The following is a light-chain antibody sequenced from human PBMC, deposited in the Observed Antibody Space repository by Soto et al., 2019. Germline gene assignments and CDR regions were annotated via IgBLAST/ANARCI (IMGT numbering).Light chain of an antibody. J-gene: IGKJ4*01. Sequence: DIQMTQSPSCLSGSVLDRFTLTGRASQAISNDLAWYQQKPGKAPKLLIYTASTLQSGVPSRFSGSGSGTDFTLTIYSLQPEDVATYYCQEYNSAPLTFGGGTKVDIK. CDR3: QEYNSAPLT. CDR1: QAISND. V-gene: IGKV1-27*01. CDR2: TAS.